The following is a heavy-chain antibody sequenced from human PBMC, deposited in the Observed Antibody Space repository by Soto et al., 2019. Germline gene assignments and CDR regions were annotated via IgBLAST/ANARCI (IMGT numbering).Heavy chain of an antibody. CDR1: GVTFSSYA. D-gene: IGHD3-22*01. V-gene: IGHV3-23*01. Sequence: PXGSLKLSCAASGVTFSSYAVSWVRQAPGKGPEWISSISGSGSTIYYADSVKGRFTISRDNSKNTLYLQMSSLRAEDTAVYYCAKVFYYYDSSGYYYFEYWGKETLVTVSS. J-gene: IGHJ4*02. CDR3: AKVFYYYDSSGYYYFEY. CDR2: ISGSGSTI.